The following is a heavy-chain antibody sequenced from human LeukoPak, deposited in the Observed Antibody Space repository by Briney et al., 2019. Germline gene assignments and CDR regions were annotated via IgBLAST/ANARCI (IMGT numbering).Heavy chain of an antibody. CDR2: ISGSGGRT. CDR3: AKHQQVYGDSLMDV. D-gene: IGHD4-17*01. CDR1: GFTFSSYE. J-gene: IGHJ6*02. V-gene: IGHV3-23*01. Sequence: GGSLRLSCAASGFTFSSYEMSWVRQAPGKGLEWVSTISGSGGRTYYADSVKGRFTISRDNSKNTLYLQMNSLRAEDTAIYYCAKHQQVYGDSLMDVWGQGTTVTVSS.